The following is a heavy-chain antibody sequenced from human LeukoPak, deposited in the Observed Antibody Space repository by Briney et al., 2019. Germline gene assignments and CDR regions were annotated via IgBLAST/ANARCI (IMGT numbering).Heavy chain of an antibody. CDR1: GGSISSYY. V-gene: IGHV4-59*08. CDR2: IYYSGST. CDR3: ARRRITGTTPLDY. D-gene: IGHD1-20*01. J-gene: IGHJ4*02. Sequence: SETLSLTCTVSGGSISSYYWSWIRQPPGKGLEWIGYIYYSGSTNYNPSLKSRVTISVDTSKNQFSLKLSSVTAADTAVYYRARRRITGTTPLDYWGQGTLVTVSS.